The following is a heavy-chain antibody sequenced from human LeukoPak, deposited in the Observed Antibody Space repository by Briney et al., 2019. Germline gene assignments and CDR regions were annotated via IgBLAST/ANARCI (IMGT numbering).Heavy chain of an antibody. D-gene: IGHD2-2*01. Sequence: GASVKVSCKASGYTFTAYHMHWVRQAPGQGLEWMGWINPNSGGTNYAQKFQGRVTMTRDTSISTAYMELSRLRSDDTAVYYCARDSLYCSSTSCYPHYYFDYWGQGTLVTVSS. CDR2: INPNSGGT. J-gene: IGHJ4*02. CDR3: ARDSLYCSSTSCYPHYYFDY. CDR1: GYTFTAYH. V-gene: IGHV1-2*02.